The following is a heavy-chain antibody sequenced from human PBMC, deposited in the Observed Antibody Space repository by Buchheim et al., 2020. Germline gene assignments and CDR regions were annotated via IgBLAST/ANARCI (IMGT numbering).Heavy chain of an antibody. CDR1: GGSISSSSYY. CDR2: IYYSGST. J-gene: IGHJ4*02. Sequence: QLQLQESGPGLVKPSETLSLTCTVSGGSISSSSYYWGWIRQPPGKGLEWIGSIYYSGSTYYNPSLKSRVTISVDTSKNQFSLKMSAVTAADTAVYYCARRPQGGPFDYWGQGTL. CDR3: ARRPQGGPFDY. D-gene: IGHD1-26*01. V-gene: IGHV4-39*01.